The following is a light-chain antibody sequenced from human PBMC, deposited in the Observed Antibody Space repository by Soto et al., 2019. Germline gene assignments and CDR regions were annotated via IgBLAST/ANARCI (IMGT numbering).Light chain of an antibody. J-gene: IGKJ4*01. CDR1: QSVSSN. V-gene: IGKV3-15*01. CDR2: GAS. CDR3: QQYLGWLT. Sequence: EIVMTQSPATLSVSPGERATLACRASQSVSSNLVWYQQKPGHAPRLLIYGASTRATGIPARFSGSGSGTEFTPATGGLQSEDFAVCYFQQYLGWLTFGGGTKLEIK.